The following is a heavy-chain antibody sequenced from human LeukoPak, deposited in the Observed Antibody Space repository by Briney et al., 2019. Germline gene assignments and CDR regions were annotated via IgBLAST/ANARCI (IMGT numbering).Heavy chain of an antibody. CDR3: ARSYNNAGYFYYGMDV. D-gene: IGHD5-24*01. CDR2: IYYSGST. J-gene: IGHJ6*02. CDR1: GGSIFSYY. Sequence: SETLSLTCTVSGGSIFSYYWSWIRQPPGKGLEWIGYIYYSGSTDYNPSLKSRVTISLDPSKNQFSLRLSSVTAADTAVYYCARSYNNAGYFYYGMDVWGQGTTVTVSS. V-gene: IGHV4-59*08.